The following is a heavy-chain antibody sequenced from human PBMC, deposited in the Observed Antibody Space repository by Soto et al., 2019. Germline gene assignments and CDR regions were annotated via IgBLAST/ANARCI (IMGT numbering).Heavy chain of an antibody. D-gene: IGHD3-3*01. CDR1: GYTFTGYY. J-gene: IGHJ6*02. CDR3: ARGVGDYDFWSGYYTHYGMDV. V-gene: IGHV1-2*04. CDR2: INPNSGGT. Sequence: ASVKVSCKASGYTFTGYYMHWVRQAPGQGLEWMGWINPNSGGTNYAQKFQGWVTMTRDTSISTAYMELSRLRSDDTAVYYCARGVGDYDFWSGYYTHYGMDVWGQGTTVTVSS.